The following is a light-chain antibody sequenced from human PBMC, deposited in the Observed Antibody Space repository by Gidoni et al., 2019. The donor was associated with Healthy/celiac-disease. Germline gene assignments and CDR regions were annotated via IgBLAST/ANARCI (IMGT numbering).Light chain of an antibody. J-gene: IGKJ2*01. CDR2: AAS. V-gene: IGKV1-39*01. CDR3: QQSYSTPYT. Sequence: DIQMTQSPSSLSASVGDRVTITCRASQSISSYLNWYQQKPGKAPKLLIYAASSLQSGVPSRFSSSGSGTDFTITISSLQPEEFATYYCQQSYSTPYTFGQGTKLEIK. CDR1: QSISSY.